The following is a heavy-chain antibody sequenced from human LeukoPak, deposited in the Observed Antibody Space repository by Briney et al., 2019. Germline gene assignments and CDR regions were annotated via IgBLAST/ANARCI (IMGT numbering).Heavy chain of an antibody. CDR3: AKDMGVYGSGSYRGPFDY. Sequence: GGSLRLSCAASGFTFSSYGMHWVRQAPGKGLEWVAFIRYDGSNKYYADSVKGRFTISRDNSKNTLYLQMNSLRAEDTAVYYCAKDMGVYGSGSYRGPFDYWSQGTLVTVSS. CDR2: IRYDGSNK. CDR1: GFTFSSYG. V-gene: IGHV3-30*02. J-gene: IGHJ4*02. D-gene: IGHD3-10*01.